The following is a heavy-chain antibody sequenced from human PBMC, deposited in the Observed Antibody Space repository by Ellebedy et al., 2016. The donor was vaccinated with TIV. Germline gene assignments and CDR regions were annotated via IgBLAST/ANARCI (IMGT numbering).Heavy chain of an antibody. Sequence: SETLSLTCTVSGGSITSYYWSWIRQPPGKGLEWIGYMFHSGSANYHPSLKSRVTMSVDTSKNQISLNLSSVAAADTAVYYCARDADYSSSWYGYFDSWGQGTLVTVSS. CDR3: ARDADYSSSWYGYFDS. J-gene: IGHJ4*02. CDR1: GGSITSYY. V-gene: IGHV4-59*01. D-gene: IGHD6-13*01. CDR2: MFHSGSA.